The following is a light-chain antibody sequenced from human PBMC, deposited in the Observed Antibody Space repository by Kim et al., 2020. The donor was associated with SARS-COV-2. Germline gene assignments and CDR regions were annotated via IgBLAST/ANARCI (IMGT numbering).Light chain of an antibody. CDR3: SSYTSSSTRV. CDR2: DVS. CDR1: SSDVGGYNY. V-gene: IGLV2-14*03. J-gene: IGLJ2*01. Sequence: QSINISCTGTSSDVGGYNYVSWYQQYPGKAPKLMIYDVSNRPSGVSNRFSGSKSGNTASLTISGLQAEDEADYYCSSYTSSSTRVFGGGTQLTVL.